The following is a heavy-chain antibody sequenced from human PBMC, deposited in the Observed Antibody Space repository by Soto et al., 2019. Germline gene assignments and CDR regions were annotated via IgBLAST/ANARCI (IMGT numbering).Heavy chain of an antibody. V-gene: IGHV3-30*18. CDR1: GFTFSSYG. Sequence: GGSLRLSCAASGFTFSSYGMHWVRQAPGKGLEWVAVISYDGSNKYYADSVKGRFTISRDNSKNTLYLQMNSLRAEDTAVYCCAKTFLESFFDYWGQGTLVTVSS. CDR3: AKTFLESFFDY. J-gene: IGHJ4*02. D-gene: IGHD3-3*01. CDR2: ISYDGSNK.